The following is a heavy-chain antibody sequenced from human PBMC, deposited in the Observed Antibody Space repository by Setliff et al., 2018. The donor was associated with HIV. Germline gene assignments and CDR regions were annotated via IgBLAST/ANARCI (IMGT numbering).Heavy chain of an antibody. D-gene: IGHD3-22*01. CDR1: GGSLSDYY. CDR3: ARHEGRGYLGPGLDY. J-gene: IGHJ4*02. V-gene: IGHV4-34*01. CDR2: IKHSGST. Sequence: WGTLSLTCAVHGGSLSDYYWTWIRQPPGKGLEWIGEIKHSGSTNYNPSLKSRVTISVDTAKNQISLKLNSVTAGDTAIYYCARHEGRGYLGPGLDYWGQATLVTVSS.